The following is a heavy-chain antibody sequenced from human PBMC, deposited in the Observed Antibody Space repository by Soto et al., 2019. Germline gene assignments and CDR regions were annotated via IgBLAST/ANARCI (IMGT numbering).Heavy chain of an antibody. CDR2: ISAYNNHS. V-gene: IGHV1-18*01. Sequence: ASVKVSCKASGYSFISYGITWVRQAPGQGLEWMGWISAYNNHSNFAQKFQGRVTLTAETSTSTAYMELRNLRSDDTAVYYCASVLAFSQFYYHYGIDVWGQGTTVTVSS. CDR3: ASVLAFSQFYYHYGIDV. CDR1: GYSFISYG. D-gene: IGHD4-4*01. J-gene: IGHJ6*02.